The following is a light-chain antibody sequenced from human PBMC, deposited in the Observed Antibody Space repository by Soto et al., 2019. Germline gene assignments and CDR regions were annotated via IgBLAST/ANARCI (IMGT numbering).Light chain of an antibody. Sequence: QSALTQPASVSGSPGQSITISCTGTSSDVGGYNYVSWYQQHPGKAPKLMIYEVSNRPAGVSNRFSGSKSGNTASLTVFGLQAEDEADYYCSSYTSSSTWVFGGGTALTVL. J-gene: IGLJ3*02. V-gene: IGLV2-14*01. CDR2: EVS. CDR3: SSYTSSSTWV. CDR1: SSDVGGYNY.